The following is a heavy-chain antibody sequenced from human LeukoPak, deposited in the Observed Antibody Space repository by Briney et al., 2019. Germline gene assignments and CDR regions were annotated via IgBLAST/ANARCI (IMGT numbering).Heavy chain of an antibody. Sequence: ASVKVSCKASGGTFSSYAISWVRQAPGQGLEWMGRIIPIFGIANYAQKFQGRVTITADKSTSTAYMELSSLRSEDTAVYYCARDLWDGTGYWGQGTLVTVAS. J-gene: IGHJ4*02. CDR2: IIPIFGIA. CDR1: GGTFSSYA. D-gene: IGHD1-1*01. V-gene: IGHV1-69*04. CDR3: ARDLWDGTGY.